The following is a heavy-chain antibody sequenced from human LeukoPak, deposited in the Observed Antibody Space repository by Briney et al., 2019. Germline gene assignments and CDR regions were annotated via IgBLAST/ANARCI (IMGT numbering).Heavy chain of an antibody. CDR3: APESQGLSGSYSSANGGQTIGY. V-gene: IGHV1-69*04. Sequence: SVKVSCKASGGTFSSYAISWVRQAPGQGLEWMGRIIPILGIANYAQKFQGRVTITADKSTSTAYMELSSLRSEDTAVYYCAPESQGLSGSYSSANGGQTIGYWGQGTLVTVSS. D-gene: IGHD1-26*01. CDR1: GGTFSSYA. J-gene: IGHJ4*02. CDR2: IIPILGIA.